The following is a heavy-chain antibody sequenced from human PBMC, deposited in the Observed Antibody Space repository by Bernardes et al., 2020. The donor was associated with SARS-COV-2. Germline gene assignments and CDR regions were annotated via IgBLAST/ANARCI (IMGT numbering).Heavy chain of an antibody. D-gene: IGHD3-3*01. CDR2: VYYSGST. CDR1: GDSISSPNDY. Sequence: SETLSLTCTVSGDSISSPNDYWGWIRQPPGKGLEWIGSVYYSGSTYYNPSLKSRVTVPVDTSKNQFSLWLRSVTAADTAIYYCARLPHYGFWPRYFDYWGQGTPVTVSS. J-gene: IGHJ4*02. V-gene: IGHV4-39*01. CDR3: ARLPHYGFWPRYFDY.